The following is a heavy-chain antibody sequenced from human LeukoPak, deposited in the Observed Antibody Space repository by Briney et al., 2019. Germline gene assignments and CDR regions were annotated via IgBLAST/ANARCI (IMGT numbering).Heavy chain of an antibody. Sequence: PGGSLRLSCAASGFTFSSYWMSWVRQAPGKGLDWVANIKQDGSEEYYVDSVKGRFTISRDNAMNSLYLQMNSVRAEDTAVYSCAREEDPMTTVTRKFDYWGQGTLVTVSS. CDR1: GFTFSSYW. CDR3: AREEDPMTTVTRKFDY. J-gene: IGHJ4*02. V-gene: IGHV3-7*01. CDR2: IKQDGSEE. D-gene: IGHD4-17*01.